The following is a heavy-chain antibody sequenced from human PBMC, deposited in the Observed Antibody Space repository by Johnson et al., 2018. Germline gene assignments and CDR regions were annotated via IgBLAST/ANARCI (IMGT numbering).Heavy chain of an antibody. Sequence: QVQLQESGPGLVKXSETLSLTCTVSGGSITNYYWNWIRPSPGKGLEWIGLMYYNGKRSDSNPTLKSRVTLSVDTSRTRFSLKPSSVTAADTAVYYCARESYSREFFYYLDVWGNGTTVTVAS. CDR3: ARESYSREFFYYLDV. D-gene: IGHD1-26*01. J-gene: IGHJ6*03. CDR1: GGSITNYY. V-gene: IGHV4-59*01. CDR2: MYYNGKRS.